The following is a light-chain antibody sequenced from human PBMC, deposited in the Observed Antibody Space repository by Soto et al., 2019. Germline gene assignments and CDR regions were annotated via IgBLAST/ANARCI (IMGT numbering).Light chain of an antibody. CDR2: GAS. CDR1: QSVSSNY. V-gene: IGKV3-20*01. CDR3: QQYGDLPWT. J-gene: IGKJ1*01. Sequence: ALTQSPGTLSSSPGERATLSCRASQSVSSNYLAWYQQKPGQAPRLLIYGASSRATGIPDRFSGSGSGTDFTLTIDGLESEDFAVYFCQQYGDLPWTFGQGTKVDIK.